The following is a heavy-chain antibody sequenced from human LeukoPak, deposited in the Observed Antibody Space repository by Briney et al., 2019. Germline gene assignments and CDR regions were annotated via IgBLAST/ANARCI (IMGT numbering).Heavy chain of an antibody. CDR1: GYTLTEYW. J-gene: IGHJ4*02. Sequence: GESLKISCKASGYTLTEYWIGWVRQMPGKGLECMGIIHPGDSETRYSPSFQGQVTISADKSISTAYLQWSGLKASDTAMYYCARRLGATQPYFDFWGQGALVTVSS. CDR2: IHPGDSET. D-gene: IGHD1-26*01. CDR3: ARRLGATQPYFDF. V-gene: IGHV5-51*01.